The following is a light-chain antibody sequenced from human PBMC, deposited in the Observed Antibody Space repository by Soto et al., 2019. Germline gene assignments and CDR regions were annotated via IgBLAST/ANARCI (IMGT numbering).Light chain of an antibody. CDR2: GNS. CDR3: SSFTGSDNP. J-gene: IGLJ2*01. CDR1: SSNIGAGYD. V-gene: IGLV1-40*01. Sequence: QSVLTQPPSVSGAPGQRVTISCTGSSSNIGAGYDVHWYQQLPGTAPKLLIYGNSNRPSGVPDRFSGSKSGNTASLTVSGLQLEDEADYYCSSFTGSDNPFGGGTKLTVL.